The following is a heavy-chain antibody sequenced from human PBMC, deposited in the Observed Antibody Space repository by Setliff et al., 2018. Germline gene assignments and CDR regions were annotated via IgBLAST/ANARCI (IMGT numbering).Heavy chain of an antibody. V-gene: IGHV4-38-2*02. CDR1: GYSISSGYY. Sequence: PSETLSLTCTVSGYSISSGYYWGWIRQPPGKGLEWIGNMYHSGSVYYNPSLKSRVTISVDTSKNQFSLKVTSVTAADTAVYYCTSMVVAANIVVYWGQGTLVTVSS. D-gene: IGHD2-15*01. CDR3: TSMVVAANIVVY. J-gene: IGHJ4*02. CDR2: MYHSGSV.